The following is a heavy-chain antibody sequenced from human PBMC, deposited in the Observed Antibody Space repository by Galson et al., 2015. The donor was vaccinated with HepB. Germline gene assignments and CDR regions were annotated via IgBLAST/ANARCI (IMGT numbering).Heavy chain of an antibody. D-gene: IGHD5-12*01. CDR3: ARGRTGVATIGAFDI. CDR2: IIPIFGTA. V-gene: IGHV1-69*13. Sequence: SVKVSCKASGGTFSSYAISWVRQAPGQGLEWMGGIIPIFGTANYAQKFQGRVTITADESTSTAYMELSSLRSEDTAVYYCARGRTGVATIGAFDIWGQGTMVTVSS. J-gene: IGHJ3*02. CDR1: GGTFSSYA.